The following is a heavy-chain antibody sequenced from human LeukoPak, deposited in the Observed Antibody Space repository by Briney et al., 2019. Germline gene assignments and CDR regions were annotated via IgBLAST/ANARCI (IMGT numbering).Heavy chain of an antibody. CDR2: ISGGGGGT. Sequence: GGSLRLSCAASGFTFSSYAMSWVRQAPGKGLEWVSSISGGGGGTYYADSVKGRFTLSRDISKNTLYLQMNSLRADDTAVYCCAKDAGTILTGYYLPPAYFDYWGQGTLVTVSS. CDR1: GFTFSSYA. D-gene: IGHD3-9*01. V-gene: IGHV3-23*01. CDR3: AKDAGTILTGYYLPPAYFDY. J-gene: IGHJ4*02.